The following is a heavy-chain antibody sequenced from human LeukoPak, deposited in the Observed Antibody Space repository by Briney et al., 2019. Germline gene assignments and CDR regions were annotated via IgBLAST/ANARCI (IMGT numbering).Heavy chain of an antibody. J-gene: IGHJ3*02. V-gene: IGHV1-69*05. D-gene: IGHD1-7*01. CDR3: ARERINGWSWNSTPGAFDI. CDR1: GGTFSSYA. CDR2: IIPIFGTA. Sequence: SVKVSCKASGGTFSSYAISWVRQAPGQGLEWMGRIIPIFGTANYAQKFQGRVTITTDESTSTAYMELSSLRSEDTAVYYCARERINGWSWNSTPGAFDIWGQGTMVTVSS.